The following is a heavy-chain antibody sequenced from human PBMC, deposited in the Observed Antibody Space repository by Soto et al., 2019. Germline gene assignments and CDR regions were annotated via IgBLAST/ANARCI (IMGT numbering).Heavy chain of an antibody. D-gene: IGHD3-9*01. CDR3: ARLPTGYPNWLDP. V-gene: IGHV4-39*01. CDR1: GASISTNHHN. Sequence: SETLSLTCTVSGASISTNHHNWAWVRQPPGKGLEWMGNIHYRGDTYFNPSLGSRLSMSVDTSKNQFSLKLTSVTAADTAVYYCARLPTGYPNWLDPWGQGTMVPV. J-gene: IGHJ5*02. CDR2: IHYRGDT.